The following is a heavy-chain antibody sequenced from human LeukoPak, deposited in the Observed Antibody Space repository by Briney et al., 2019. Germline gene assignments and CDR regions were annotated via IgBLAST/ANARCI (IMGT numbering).Heavy chain of an antibody. D-gene: IGHD3-9*01. CDR2: IYPGDSDT. V-gene: IGHV5-51*01. Sequence: GESLKISCKGAGYTFTSYWIAWLRQMPGKGLEWMGIIYPGDSDTRYSPSFQGQVTISADKSISTAYLQWSSLKASDTAMYYCARPHYDILTGRPPLVFDYWGQGTLVTVSS. J-gene: IGHJ4*02. CDR3: ARPHYDILTGRPPLVFDY. CDR1: GYTFTSYW.